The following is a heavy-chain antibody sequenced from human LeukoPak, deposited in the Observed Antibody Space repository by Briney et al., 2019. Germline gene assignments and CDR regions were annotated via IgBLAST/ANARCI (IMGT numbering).Heavy chain of an antibody. CDR1: GYSISSGYY. Sequence: SENLSLTCTVSGYSISSGYYWGWIRQPPGKGLEWIGSIYHSGSTYYNPSLKSRVTISVDTSKNQFSLKLSSVTAADTAVYYCASTNCGGDCYPSQIDYWGQGTLVTVSS. D-gene: IGHD2-21*02. V-gene: IGHV4-38-2*02. CDR3: ASTNCGGDCYPSQIDY. CDR2: IYHSGST. J-gene: IGHJ4*02.